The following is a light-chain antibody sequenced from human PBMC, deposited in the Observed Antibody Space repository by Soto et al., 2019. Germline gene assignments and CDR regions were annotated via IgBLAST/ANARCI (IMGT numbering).Light chain of an antibody. Sequence: DIQMTQSPSTLSASVGDTVTITCRASQSISNWLAWYQQKPGQAPKLLIHKASTLESGVPSRFSGSGSGTEFTLTSSSLQPEDVATLYCQQYDRFPYTFGQGTKLEIK. CDR3: QQYDRFPYT. V-gene: IGKV1-5*03. J-gene: IGKJ2*01. CDR1: QSISNW. CDR2: KAS.